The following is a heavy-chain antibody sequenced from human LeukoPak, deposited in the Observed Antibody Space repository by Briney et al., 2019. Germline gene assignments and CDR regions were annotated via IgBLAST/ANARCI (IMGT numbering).Heavy chain of an antibody. Sequence: GASVKVSCKASGYTFTGYYMRWVRQAPGQGLEWMGRINPNSGGTNYAQKFQGRVTMTRGTSISTAYMELSRLRSDDTAVYYCARDYYDSSGYYYDGDYWGQGTLVTVSS. CDR3: ARDYYDSSGYYYDGDY. J-gene: IGHJ4*02. V-gene: IGHV1-2*06. CDR1: GYTFTGYY. D-gene: IGHD3-22*01. CDR2: INPNSGGT.